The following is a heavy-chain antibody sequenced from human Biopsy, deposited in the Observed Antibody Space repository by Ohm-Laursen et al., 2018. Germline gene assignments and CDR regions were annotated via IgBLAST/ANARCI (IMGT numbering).Heavy chain of an antibody. CDR1: GVSINGGRYY. CDR3: ARDYDTSGYYYVS. V-gene: IGHV4-31*03. J-gene: IGHJ5*02. D-gene: IGHD3-22*01. Sequence: TLSLTCTVSGVSINGGRYYWNWIRHHPGKGLEWIGNIFYSANTYYNPSLKSRVTISVDTSKNQFSPKLNSVTAADTAVYYCARDYDTSGYYYVSWGQGTPVTVSS. CDR2: IFYSANT.